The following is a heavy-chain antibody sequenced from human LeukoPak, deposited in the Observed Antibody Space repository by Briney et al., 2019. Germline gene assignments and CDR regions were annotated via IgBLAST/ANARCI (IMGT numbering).Heavy chain of an antibody. V-gene: IGHV5-51*01. Sequence: PGESLKISCEASGYSFTSYWIGWVRQMPGKGLEWMGIINPGDSSTRYSPSFQGQVTISADKSITTAYPQWGSLKASDTAMYYCARRETSAWFRVDLWGQGTLVTVSS. CDR2: INPGDSST. CDR3: ARRETSAWFRVDL. CDR1: GYSFTSYW. D-gene: IGHD6-19*01. J-gene: IGHJ4*02.